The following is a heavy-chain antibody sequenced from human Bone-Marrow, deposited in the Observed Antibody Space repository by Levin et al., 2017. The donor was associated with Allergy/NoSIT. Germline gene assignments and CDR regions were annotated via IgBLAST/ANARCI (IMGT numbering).Heavy chain of an antibody. CDR3: ARVRWAGTAHRKTEPPAEYYFDY. J-gene: IGHJ4*02. Sequence: GGSLRLSCAASGFTFSSYWMSWVRQAPGKGLEWVANIKQDGSEKYYVDSVKGRFTISRDNAKNSLYLQMNSLRAEDTAVYYCARVRWAGTAHRKTEPPAEYYFDYWGQGTLVTVSS. CDR1: GFTFSSYW. D-gene: IGHD6-19*01. CDR2: IKQDGSEK. V-gene: IGHV3-7*04.